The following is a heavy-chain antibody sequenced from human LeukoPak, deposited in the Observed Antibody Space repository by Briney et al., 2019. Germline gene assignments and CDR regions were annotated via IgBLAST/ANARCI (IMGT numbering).Heavy chain of an antibody. CDR3: ASCPRYSSSRPFDY. V-gene: IGHV1-2*02. CDR1: GYTFTGYY. D-gene: IGHD6-19*01. J-gene: IGHJ4*02. Sequence: ASVKISCKASGYTFTGYYMHWVRQAPGQGLEWMGWIYPNTGGTNYAQNFQGRVTMTRDTTISTAYMERSRLTSDDTAVYYCASCPRYSSSRPFDYWGQGTLVTVSS. CDR2: IYPNTGGT.